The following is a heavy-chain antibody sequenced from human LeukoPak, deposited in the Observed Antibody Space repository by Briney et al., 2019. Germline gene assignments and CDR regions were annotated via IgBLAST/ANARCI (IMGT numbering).Heavy chain of an antibody. CDR2: IYSGGST. CDR1: GFTFSSYW. Sequence: GGSLRLSCAASGFTFSSYWMSWVRQAPGKGLEWVSLIYSGGSTYYADSVKGRFTISRDNSKNTLYLQMNSLRAEDTAVYYCARGPSGFDYWGQGTLVTVSS. CDR3: ARGPSGFDY. V-gene: IGHV3-53*01. D-gene: IGHD3-10*01. J-gene: IGHJ4*02.